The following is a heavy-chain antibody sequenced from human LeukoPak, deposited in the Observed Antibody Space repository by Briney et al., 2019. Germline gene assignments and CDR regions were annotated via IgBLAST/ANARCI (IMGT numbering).Heavy chain of an antibody. J-gene: IGHJ3*02. CDR2: TTSSSTYI. D-gene: IGHD5-18*01. V-gene: IGHV3-21*01. CDR3: ARVRAGYSYGYGAFDI. CDR1: GFTFSSYS. Sequence: GGSLRLSCAASGFTFSSYSMDWVRRAPGKGLEWVSSTTSSSTYIYHADSVRGRFTISRDNAKNSLYLQMNSLRAEDTAVYYCARVRAGYSYGYGAFDIWGQGTMVTVSS.